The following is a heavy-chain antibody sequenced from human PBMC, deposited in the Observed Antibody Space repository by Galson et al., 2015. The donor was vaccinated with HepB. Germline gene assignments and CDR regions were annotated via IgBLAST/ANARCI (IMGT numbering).Heavy chain of an antibody. CDR1: GGTFSSYA. Sequence: SVKVSCKASGGTFSSYAISWVRQAPGQGLEWMGWINPNSGGTNYAQKFQGWVTMTRDTSTSTAYMELRSLRSDDTAVYYRAAHSGSYPNSFGYWGQGTLVTVSS. J-gene: IGHJ4*02. D-gene: IGHD1-26*01. CDR3: AAHSGSYPNSFGY. V-gene: IGHV1-2*04. CDR2: INPNSGGT.